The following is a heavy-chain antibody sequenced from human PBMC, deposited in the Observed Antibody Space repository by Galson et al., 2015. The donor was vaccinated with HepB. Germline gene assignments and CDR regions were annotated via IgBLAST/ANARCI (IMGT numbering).Heavy chain of an antibody. CDR2: INAGNGNT. CDR1: GYTFTSYA. CDR3: ASWEVGISSYYYGMDV. V-gene: IGHV1-3*01. J-gene: IGHJ6*02. Sequence: SVKVSCKASGYTFTSYAMHWVRQAPGQRLEWMGWINAGNGNTKYSQKFQGRVTITRDTSASTAYMELSSLRSEDTAVYYCASWEVGISSYYYGMDVWGQGTTVTVSS. D-gene: IGHD1-26*01.